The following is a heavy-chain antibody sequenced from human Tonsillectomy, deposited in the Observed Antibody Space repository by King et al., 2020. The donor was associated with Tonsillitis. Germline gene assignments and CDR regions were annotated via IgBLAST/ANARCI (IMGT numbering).Heavy chain of an antibody. CDR1: GGIFSSSA. J-gene: IGHJ4*02. CDR2: STPILRTA. Sequence: VQLVESGAEVKKPGSSVKVSCRGSGGIFSSSAISWVRQAPGQGLEWRGGSTPILRTANLAQKFQGRVTISADESTSTAYMELSSLKSQDTAVYYCARGYGSGTYVYWGQGTLVTVSS. CDR3: ARGYGSGTYVY. D-gene: IGHD3-10*01. V-gene: IGHV1-69*01.